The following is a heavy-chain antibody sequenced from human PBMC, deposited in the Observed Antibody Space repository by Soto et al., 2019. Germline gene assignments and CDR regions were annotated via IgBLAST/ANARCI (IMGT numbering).Heavy chain of an antibody. V-gene: IGHV3-66*01. CDR1: GFSVTNNY. CDR3: ARGRGSTGYLGREHYFDY. D-gene: IGHD2-2*01. J-gene: IGHJ4*02. Sequence: EVQVVESGGGLVQPGGSLRLSCAASGFSVTNNYMNWVRQAPGKGLEWVSIIDIGGNTYYADSVKDRFTISRDNSGNTLYLHMDSLRAEDTAVYYCARGRGSTGYLGREHYFDYWGQGTLVTVSP. CDR2: IDIGGNT.